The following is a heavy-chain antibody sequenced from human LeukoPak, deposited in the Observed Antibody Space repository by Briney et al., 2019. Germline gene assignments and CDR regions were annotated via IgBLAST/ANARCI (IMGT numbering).Heavy chain of an antibody. Sequence: SETLSLTCGVYGWSFNDYYWNWIRQPPGKGLESIGEINARGDTNYNPSLKSRVTISVDTSKNQFSLRLTSMIAADTAVYYRARGQVPAGRGYNWFDPWGQGTLVTVSS. CDR1: GWSFNDYY. J-gene: IGHJ5*02. CDR2: INARGDT. V-gene: IGHV4-34*01. CDR3: ARGQVPAGRGYNWFDP. D-gene: IGHD2-2*01.